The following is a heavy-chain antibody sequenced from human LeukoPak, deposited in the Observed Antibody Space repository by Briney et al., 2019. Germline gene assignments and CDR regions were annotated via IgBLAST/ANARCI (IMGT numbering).Heavy chain of an antibody. J-gene: IGHJ4*02. V-gene: IGHV3-23*01. Sequence: GGSLRLSCAASGFTFNTYAMAWVRQAPGKGLEWVSAFSGSGGTYYADSVKGRFTISRDNSKNTLYLQMNNLRADDTALYYCAKDIRLSVGTSPFDYWGQGTLATVSS. D-gene: IGHD4-23*01. CDR2: FSGSGGT. CDR1: GFTFNTYA. CDR3: AKDIRLSVGTSPFDY.